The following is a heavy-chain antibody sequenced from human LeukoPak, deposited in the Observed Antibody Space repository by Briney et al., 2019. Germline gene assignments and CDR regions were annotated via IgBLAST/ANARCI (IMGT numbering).Heavy chain of an antibody. CDR3: ARDRFRGMSYNYVY. D-gene: IGHD1-26*01. Sequence: GGSLRLYCAASGFTVSGNCMSWVRQAPGQGLEWVLIIYSGGRTYYEDSVKGRFTISRDNSKNTLYLQMSSLRAEDTAVYYCARDRFRGMSYNYVYWGQGTLVTVSS. V-gene: IGHV3-66*01. CDR1: GFTVSGNC. J-gene: IGHJ4*02. CDR2: IYSGGRT.